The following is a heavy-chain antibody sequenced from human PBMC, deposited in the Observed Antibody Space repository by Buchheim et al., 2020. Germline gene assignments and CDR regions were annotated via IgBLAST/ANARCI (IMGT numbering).Heavy chain of an antibody. CDR3: AKNSVHGDWPEY. D-gene: IGHD4-17*01. V-gene: IGHV3-23*01. CDR2: ISGSGAGT. CDR1: GFTFSSYP. J-gene: IGHJ4*02. Sequence: EVQLLESGGGLVQPGGSPRLSCAASGFTFSSYPMSWVRQAPGKGLEWVSAISGSGAGTSYADPVKGRFTMSRDNSKTTLYLQMNSLRAEDTAVYYCAKNSVHGDWPEYWGQGTL.